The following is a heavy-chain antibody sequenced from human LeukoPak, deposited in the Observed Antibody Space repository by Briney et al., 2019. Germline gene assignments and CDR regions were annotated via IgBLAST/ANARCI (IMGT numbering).Heavy chain of an antibody. J-gene: IGHJ5*02. CDR2: ISSSGSTI. CDR1: GFTFSSYE. D-gene: IGHD4-11*01. V-gene: IGHV3-48*03. Sequence: PGGSLRLSCAASGFTFSSYEMNWVRQAPGKGLEWVSYISSSGSTIYYADSVKGRFTISRDNTKNSLYLQMNSLRAEDTAVYYCARDSHDYSIPIQGFDPWGQGTLVTVSS. CDR3: ARDSHDYSIPIQGFDP.